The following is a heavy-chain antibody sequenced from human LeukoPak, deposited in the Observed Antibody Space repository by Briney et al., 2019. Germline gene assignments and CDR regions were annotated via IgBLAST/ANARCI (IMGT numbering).Heavy chain of an antibody. Sequence: GGSLRLSCAASGFTFSSYAMSWVRKAPGKGLEWVSVISGRGGSTYYADSVKGRFTISRDNLKNTLYLQMNSLRAEDTAVYYCAKGAITMIVVVNYFDYWGQGTLVTVSS. CDR1: GFTFSSYA. CDR2: ISGRGGST. V-gene: IGHV3-23*01. D-gene: IGHD3-22*01. J-gene: IGHJ4*02. CDR3: AKGAITMIVVVNYFDY.